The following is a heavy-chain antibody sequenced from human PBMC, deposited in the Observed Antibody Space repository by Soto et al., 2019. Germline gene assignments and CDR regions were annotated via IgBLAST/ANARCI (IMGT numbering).Heavy chain of an antibody. CDR2: ISGGGDTT. J-gene: IGHJ4*02. CDR1: GFTFNNYA. V-gene: IGHV3-23*01. D-gene: IGHD3-10*01. Sequence: EVQLLESGGGLVQPGGSLRLSCAASGFTFNNYAMTWVRQARGKGLDWVSAISGGGDTTAYADSVKGRFTVSRVGSKNTLYLQMCSLRAEYTALYYCAKGRGGSGSLTPRVDFWGQGTLVTVSS. CDR3: AKGRGGSGSLTPRVDF.